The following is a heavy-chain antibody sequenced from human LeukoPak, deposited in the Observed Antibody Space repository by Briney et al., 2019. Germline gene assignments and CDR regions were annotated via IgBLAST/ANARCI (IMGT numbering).Heavy chain of an antibody. CDR3: GRGGGYYDSSGYPYYFDY. J-gene: IGHJ4*02. D-gene: IGHD3-22*01. V-gene: IGHV5-51*01. CDR2: IYPGDSDT. Sequence: GESLKISCKGSGYSFTSYWIGWVRQMPGKGLEWMGIIYPGDSDTRYSPSFQGQVTISADKSISTAYLQWSSLKASDTAMYYCGRGGGYYDSSGYPYYFDYWGQGTLVTVSS. CDR1: GYSFTSYW.